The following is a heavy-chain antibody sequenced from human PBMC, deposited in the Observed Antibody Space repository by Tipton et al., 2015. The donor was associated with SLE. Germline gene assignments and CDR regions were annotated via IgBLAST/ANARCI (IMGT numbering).Heavy chain of an antibody. J-gene: IGHJ6*02. CDR3: ARYDSYYDMDV. Sequence: QLVQSGAEVKKPGESLKISCEASGYTFTSYWIVWVRQMPGKGLEWIGIVNPGDSDTRYSPSFQGQVTISADKSINTAYLQWSSLKASDTAMYYCARYDSYYDMDVWGQGTTVIVSS. V-gene: IGHV5-51*03. CDR2: VNPGDSDT. CDR1: GYTFTSYW.